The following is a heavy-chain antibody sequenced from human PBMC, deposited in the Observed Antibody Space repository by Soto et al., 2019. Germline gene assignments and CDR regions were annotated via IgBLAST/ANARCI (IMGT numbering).Heavy chain of an antibody. CDR3: ARLPSRHLVDY. Sequence: SETLSLTCTVSGSSISSSGYYWGWIRQPPGKRLEWIGSMYYGVSTNYNPSLKSRVTVSVDATKNQFSLNVGSVTAADTAVYYCARLPSRHLVDYWGQGTLVT. V-gene: IGHV4-39*01. CDR1: GSSISSSGYY. CDR2: MYYGVST. J-gene: IGHJ4*02. D-gene: IGHD3-3*02.